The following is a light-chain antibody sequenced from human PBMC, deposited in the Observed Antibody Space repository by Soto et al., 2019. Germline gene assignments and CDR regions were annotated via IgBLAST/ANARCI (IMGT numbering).Light chain of an antibody. CDR3: QQYDNLPYT. V-gene: IGKV1-33*01. CDR2: DAS. CDR1: QDISNY. J-gene: IGKJ2*01. Sequence: DIQMTQSPSSLSASVGDRVTITCQASQDISNYLNWYQQKPGKATKLLIYDASNLETGVPSRFSGSGSGTDFTFTISSLQPEEIATYYCQQYDNLPYTFGQGTKLEIK.